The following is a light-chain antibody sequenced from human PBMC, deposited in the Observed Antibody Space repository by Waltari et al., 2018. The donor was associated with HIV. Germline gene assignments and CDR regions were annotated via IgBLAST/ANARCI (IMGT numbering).Light chain of an antibody. V-gene: IGLV1-47*01. Sequence: QSVLTQPPSASGTPGQGVTISCVGDRSHTGSNYVYWYQQLPGTAPKVLSYRNNQRPSGVPDRFSGSKSGASASLTISGLRSADEAVYFCATRDGSLKVFGGGTKLTVL. CDR1: RSHTGSNY. CDR3: ATRDGSLKV. J-gene: IGLJ3*02. CDR2: RNN.